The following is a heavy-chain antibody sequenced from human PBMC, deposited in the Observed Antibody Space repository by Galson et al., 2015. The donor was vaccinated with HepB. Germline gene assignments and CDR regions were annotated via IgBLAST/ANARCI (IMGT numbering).Heavy chain of an antibody. CDR3: AKELGYCSSTSCTGRFLYYYGMDV. Sequence: SLRLSCAASGFTFDDYAMHWVRHAPGKGLEWVSGISWNSGSIGYADSVKGRFTISRDNAKNSLYLQMNSLRAEDTALYYCAKELGYCSSTSCTGRFLYYYGMDVWGQGTTVTVSS. V-gene: IGHV3-9*01. CDR2: ISWNSGSI. J-gene: IGHJ6*02. CDR1: GFTFDDYA. D-gene: IGHD2-2*01.